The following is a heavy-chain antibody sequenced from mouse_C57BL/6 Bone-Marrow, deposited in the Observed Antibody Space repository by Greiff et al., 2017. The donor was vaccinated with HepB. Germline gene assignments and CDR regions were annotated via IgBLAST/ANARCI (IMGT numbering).Heavy chain of an antibody. J-gene: IGHJ1*03. CDR3: ARPYYYGSSHWYFDV. V-gene: IGHV2-2*01. CDR1: GFSLTSYG. D-gene: IGHD1-1*01. CDR2: IWSGGST. Sequence: VQLQQSGPGLVQPSQSLSITCTVSGFSLTSYGVHWVRQSPGKGLEWLGVIWSGGSTDYNAAFISRLSISKDNSKSQVFFKMNSLQADDTAIYYCARPYYYGSSHWYFDVWGTGTTVTVSS.